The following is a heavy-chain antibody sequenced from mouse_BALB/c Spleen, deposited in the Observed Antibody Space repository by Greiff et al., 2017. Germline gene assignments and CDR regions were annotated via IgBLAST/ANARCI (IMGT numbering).Heavy chain of an antibody. CDR1: GFTFNTNP. J-gene: IGHJ3*01. Sequence: GGGLVQPKGSLKLSCAALGFTFNTNPMIWVHQAPGKGLEWVARIRSKSNNYATYYADSVKDRFTLSRDDSQSMLYLQMNNLKTEDTAMYYCVRGYYGTIYWGQGTLVTVSA. D-gene: IGHD1-1*02. V-gene: IGHV10S3*01. CDR2: IRSKSNNYAT. CDR3: VRGYYGTIY.